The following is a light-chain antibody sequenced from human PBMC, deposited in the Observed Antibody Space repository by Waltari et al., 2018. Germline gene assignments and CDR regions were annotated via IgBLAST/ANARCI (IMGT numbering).Light chain of an antibody. Sequence: QLVLTQSPSASASLGASVKLPCTLSSGHSSNVIAWLQQQPEKGPRYLMKVNSDGSHSKGDEIPDRFSGSSSGAERYLTISSRQSEDEADYYCQTGGHGTWVFGGGTKLTVL. J-gene: IGLJ3*02. CDR3: QTGGHGTWV. CDR2: VNSDGSH. V-gene: IGLV4-69*01. CDR1: SGHSSNV.